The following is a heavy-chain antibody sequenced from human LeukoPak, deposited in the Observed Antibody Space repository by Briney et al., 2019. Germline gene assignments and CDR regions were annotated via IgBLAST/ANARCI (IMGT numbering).Heavy chain of an antibody. Sequence: GGSLRLSCAASGFTFSSYSMNWVRQAPGKGLEWVSSISSSSSYIYYADSVKGRFTISRDNAKNSLYLQMNSLRAEDTAVYYCARDQGIRYFDWSGTSGAGDYWGQGTLVTVSS. V-gene: IGHV3-21*01. CDR2: ISSSSSYI. D-gene: IGHD3-9*01. CDR1: GFTFSSYS. J-gene: IGHJ4*02. CDR3: ARDQGIRYFDWSGTSGAGDY.